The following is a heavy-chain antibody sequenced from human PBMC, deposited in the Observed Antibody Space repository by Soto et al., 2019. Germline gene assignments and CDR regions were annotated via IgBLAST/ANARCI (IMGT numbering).Heavy chain of an antibody. J-gene: IGHJ4*02. CDR1: GFTVSSNF. CDR2: IYSGGTT. V-gene: IGHV3-53*04. Sequence: EVQLVESGGGLVQPGGSLRLSCAASGFTVSSNFMSWVRQAPGKGLEWVSVIYSGGTTYYADSVKGRFTISRHNSKNTLYLQMNSLRAEDTAVYYCARGAGYSSGWYDYWGQGTLVPVSS. CDR3: ARGAGYSSGWYDY. D-gene: IGHD6-19*01.